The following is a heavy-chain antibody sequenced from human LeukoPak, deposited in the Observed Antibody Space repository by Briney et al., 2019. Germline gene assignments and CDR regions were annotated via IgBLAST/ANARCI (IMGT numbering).Heavy chain of an antibody. CDR2: IYYSGST. CDR1: GGSISSGGYY. V-gene: IGHV4-31*03. J-gene: IGHJ5*02. Sequence: SETLSLTCTVSGGSISSGGYYWSWIRQHPGKGLEWIGYIYYSGSTYYNPSLKSRVTISVDTSKNQFSLKLSSVTAADTAVYYCTRDRPPRWFDPWGQGTLVTVSS. CDR3: TRDRPPRWFDP.